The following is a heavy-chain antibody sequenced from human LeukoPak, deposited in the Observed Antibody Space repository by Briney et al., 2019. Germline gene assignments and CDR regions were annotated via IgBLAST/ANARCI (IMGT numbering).Heavy chain of an antibody. CDR3: ARDEGYCSSTSCRLLDY. D-gene: IGHD2-2*01. CDR2: ISAYNGNT. CDR1: GYTFTSYG. V-gene: IGHV1-18*01. Sequence: ASVKVSCKASGYTFTSYGISWVRQAPGQGLEWMGWISAYNGNTNYAQKLQGRVTMTTDTSTSTAYMELRSLRSDDTAVYYCARDEGYCSSTSCRLLDYWGQGTLVTVSS. J-gene: IGHJ4*02.